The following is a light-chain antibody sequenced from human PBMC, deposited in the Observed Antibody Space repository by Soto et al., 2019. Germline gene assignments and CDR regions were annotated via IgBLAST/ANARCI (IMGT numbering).Light chain of an antibody. CDR3: SSYAGSNDYV. J-gene: IGLJ1*01. CDR1: SSDVGGYKY. CDR2: AVS. Sequence: QSVLAQPPSASGSPGQSVTISCTGTSSDVGGYKYVSWYRQYPGKAPKLMIYAVSERPSGVPDRFSGSKSGNTASLTVSGLQAEDEADYYCSSYAGSNDYVFGTGTKVTVL. V-gene: IGLV2-8*01.